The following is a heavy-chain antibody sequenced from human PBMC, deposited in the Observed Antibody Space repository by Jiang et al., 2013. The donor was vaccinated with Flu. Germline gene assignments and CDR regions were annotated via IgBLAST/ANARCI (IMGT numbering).Heavy chain of an antibody. Sequence: KPGSSVEGRPARPLETPSAAMRINWVRQAPGQGLEWMGRIMPIFGTTNYAQKFQGRVTITADESTTTAYMELYSLTSEDTAVYYCARDTSGYGTSWFTHWGQGTLVTVSS. CDR1: ETPSAAMR. D-gene: IGHD2-8*01. CDR3: ARDTSGYGTSWFTH. CDR2: IMPIFGTT. V-gene: IGHV1-69*01. J-gene: IGHJ5*02.